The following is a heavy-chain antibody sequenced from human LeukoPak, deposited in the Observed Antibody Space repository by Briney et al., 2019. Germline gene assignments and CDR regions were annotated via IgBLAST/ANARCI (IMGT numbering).Heavy chain of an antibody. CDR1: GFTFSSYA. V-gene: IGHV3-7*03. J-gene: IGHJ6*02. Sequence: GGSLRLSCAASGFTFSSYAMSWVRQVPGKGLEWLANIKQDGSDTHYVDSVKGRFTISRDNSKNSLYLQMNSLRADDTAVYYCARDFSATAGLDVWGQGTTVTVSS. CDR3: ARDFSATAGLDV. D-gene: IGHD1-26*01. CDR2: IKQDGSDT.